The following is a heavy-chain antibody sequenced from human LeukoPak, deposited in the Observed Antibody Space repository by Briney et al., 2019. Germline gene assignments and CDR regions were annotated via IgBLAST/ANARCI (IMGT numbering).Heavy chain of an antibody. CDR2: IIPMFGTT. V-gene: IGHV1-69*05. CDR1: GGTFINYA. CDR3: ASVTVTTWAPDGHMDV. D-gene: IGHD4-11*01. J-gene: IGHJ6*03. Sequence: SVKVSCKASGGTFINYAISWVRQAPGQGLEWMGRIIPMFGTTNYAQNFQGRVTITTDESTSTPYMEVSSLRIEDTAVYYCASVTVTTWAPDGHMDVWGKGTTVTVSS.